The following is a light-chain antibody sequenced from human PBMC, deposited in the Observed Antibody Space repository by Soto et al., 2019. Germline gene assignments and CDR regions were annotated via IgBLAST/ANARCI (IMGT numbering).Light chain of an antibody. J-gene: IGLJ2*01. CDR2: YDD. CDR1: TPNIGNNA. Sequence: QSVLTQPPSVSAAPRQRVTISCSGSTPNIGNNAVNWYQLLPGKAPKLLIYYDDLLPSWVSDRFSGSKSGTSASLAISGLQSEDDADYFCSAWDDSLNGPVFGGGTKLTVL. CDR3: SAWDDSLNGPV. V-gene: IGLV1-36*01.